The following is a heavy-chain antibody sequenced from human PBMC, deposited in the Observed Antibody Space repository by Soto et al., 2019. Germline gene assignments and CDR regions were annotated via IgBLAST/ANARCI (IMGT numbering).Heavy chain of an antibody. Sequence: GGSLRLSCAASGFTFSSYSMNWVRQAPGKGLEWVSYISSSSSTIYYADSVKGRFTISRDNAKNSLYLQMNSLRDEDTAVYYCARDNYNNDFHRTFDYWGQGTLVTVSS. CDR2: ISSSSSTI. CDR3: ARDNYNNDFHRTFDY. J-gene: IGHJ4*02. V-gene: IGHV3-48*02. D-gene: IGHD3-3*01. CDR1: GFTFSSYS.